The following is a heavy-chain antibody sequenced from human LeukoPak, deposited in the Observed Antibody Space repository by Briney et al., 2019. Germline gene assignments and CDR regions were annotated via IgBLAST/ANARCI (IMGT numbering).Heavy chain of an antibody. J-gene: IGHJ6*04. Sequence: GASVKVSCKASGGTFSSYAISWVRQAPGQGLEWMGGIIPIFGTANYAQKFQGRVTITADESTSTAYVELSSLRSEDTAVYYCARALSTMVRGVYYYYGMDVWGKGTTVTVSS. D-gene: IGHD3-10*01. V-gene: IGHV1-69*13. CDR1: GGTFSSYA. CDR2: IIPIFGTA. CDR3: ARALSTMVRGVYYYYGMDV.